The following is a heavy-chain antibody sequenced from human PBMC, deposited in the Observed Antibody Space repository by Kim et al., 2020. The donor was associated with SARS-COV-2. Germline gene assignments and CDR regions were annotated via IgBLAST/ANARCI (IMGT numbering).Heavy chain of an antibody. D-gene: IGHD3-10*01. J-gene: IGHJ4*02. CDR1: GGSFSSYY. CDR3: ARGSISGSSSRGIDY. Sequence: SETLSLTCAVYGGSFSSYYWSWIRQPPGKGLEWIGEINHSGSSNYNPSLKSRVTISVDTSKNQFSLNLNSVTAADTAVYYCARGSISGSSSRGIDYWGQGTLVTVSS. CDR2: INHSGSS. V-gene: IGHV4-34*01.